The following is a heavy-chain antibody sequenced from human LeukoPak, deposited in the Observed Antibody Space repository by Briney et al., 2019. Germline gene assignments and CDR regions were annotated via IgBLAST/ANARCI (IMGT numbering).Heavy chain of an antibody. CDR2: IRSKANHYAT. V-gene: IGHV3-73*01. D-gene: IGHD3-22*01. Sequence: GGSLRLSCAASGFTFSGSAMQWVRQASGKGLEWVGRIRSKANHYATAYAASVKGRFTVSRDNSKNTLYLQMNSLRAEDTAVYYCAKDQSSGYYKTFDYWGQGTLVTVSS. J-gene: IGHJ4*02. CDR1: GFTFSGSA. CDR3: AKDQSSGYYKTFDY.